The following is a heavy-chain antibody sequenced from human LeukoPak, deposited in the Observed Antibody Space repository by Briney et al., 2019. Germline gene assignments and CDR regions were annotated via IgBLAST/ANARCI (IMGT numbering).Heavy chain of an antibody. J-gene: IGHJ4*02. CDR3: VRRSGIAVAGAFDY. CDR2: IYSGGST. D-gene: IGHD6-19*01. Sequence: GGSLRLSCAASGFTVSSNYMSWVRQAPGKGLEWVSVIYSGGSTYYADSVKGRFTISRDNSKNTLYLQMNSLRAEDTAVYYCVRRSGIAVAGAFDYWGQGTLVTVSS. CDR1: GFTVSSNY. V-gene: IGHV3-66*04.